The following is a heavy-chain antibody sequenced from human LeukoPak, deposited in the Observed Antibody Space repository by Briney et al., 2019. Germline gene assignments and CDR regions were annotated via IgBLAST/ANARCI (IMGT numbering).Heavy chain of an antibody. CDR3: ARDRLHYGEYEKTFDY. V-gene: IGHV3-48*01. CDR2: ISYSSSTI. J-gene: IGHJ4*02. CDR1: GFTFSSYS. D-gene: IGHD4-17*01. Sequence: GGSPRLSCAASGFTFSSYSMNWARQAPGKGLEWVSYISYSSSTIYYADSVKGRFTISRDNGKNSLYLQMNSLRAEDTAVYYCARDRLHYGEYEKTFDYWGQGTLVTVSS.